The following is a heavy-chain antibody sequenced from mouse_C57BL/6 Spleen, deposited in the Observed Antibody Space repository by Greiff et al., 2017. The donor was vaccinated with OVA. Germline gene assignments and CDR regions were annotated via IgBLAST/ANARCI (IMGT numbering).Heavy chain of an antibody. CDR2: IYPVSGET. Sequence: QVQLQQSGAELASPGASVTLSCKASGYTFTDHIMNWVKKRPGQGLEWIGRIYPVSGETNYNQKFMGKATFSVDRSSSTVYLVLNSLTSEGPAVYYCGGDGNYPARFAYWGQGTLVTVSA. CDR3: GGDGNYPARFAY. CDR1: GYTFTDHI. J-gene: IGHJ3*01. V-gene: IGHV1-11*01. D-gene: IGHD2-1*01.